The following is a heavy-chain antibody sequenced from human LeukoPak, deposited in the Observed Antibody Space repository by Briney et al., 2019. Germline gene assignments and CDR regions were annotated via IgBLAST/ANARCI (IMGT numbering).Heavy chain of an antibody. V-gene: IGHV1-18*01. CDR3: ANVAKGRYFFYFMDV. J-gene: IGHJ6*03. CDR2: ISPYNSRR. Sequence: ASVKLSCKASGHSSNSFGITWVRQAPGQGLEWIGWISPYNSRRKYADKFQGRVTMTTDTSTTTSYMELRSLRSDDTAVYFCANVAKGRYFFYFMDVWGKGTTVTVS. D-gene: IGHD2-15*01. CDR1: GHSSNSFG.